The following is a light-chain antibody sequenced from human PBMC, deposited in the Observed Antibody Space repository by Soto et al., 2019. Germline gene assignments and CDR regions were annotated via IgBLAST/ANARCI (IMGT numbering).Light chain of an antibody. J-gene: IGKJ2*01. CDR1: QSIISY. CDR2: ATS. CDR3: QQSYTTPST. V-gene: IGKV1-39*01. Sequence: DIQMTQSPSSLSASVGDRVTITCRASQSIISYLNWYQQKPGKAPKLLIYATSSLQSGVPSRFSCSGSGTDFTLTISSLQPEDVATYYCQQSYTTPSTFGQGTKLEIK.